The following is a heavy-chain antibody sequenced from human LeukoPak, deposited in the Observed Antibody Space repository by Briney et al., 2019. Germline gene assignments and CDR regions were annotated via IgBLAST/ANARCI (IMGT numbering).Heavy chain of an antibody. CDR2: ISSLSSYI. J-gene: IGHJ4*02. Sequence: GGSLRLSCAASGFTFSSYSMNWVRQAPGKGLEWVSSISSLSSYIYYADSLKGRFTTSRDNAKNSLYLQMNSLRAEDTAVYYCARGGPRDGYDYWGQGTLVTVSS. D-gene: IGHD5-18*01. V-gene: IGHV3-21*01. CDR1: GFTFSSYS. CDR3: ARGGPRDGYDY.